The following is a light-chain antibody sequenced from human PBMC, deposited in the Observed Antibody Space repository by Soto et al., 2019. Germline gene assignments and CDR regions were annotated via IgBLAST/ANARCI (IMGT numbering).Light chain of an antibody. CDR2: GNS. Sequence: QSVLTQPPSVSGAPGQRVTISCTGSSSNIGAGYDVHWYQQLPGTAHKLLIYGNSNRPSGVPDRFSGSKSGTSASLAITGLQAEDEADYYCQSYDSSLSVVFGGGTTLTVL. V-gene: IGLV1-40*01. J-gene: IGLJ2*01. CDR3: QSYDSSLSVV. CDR1: SSNIGAGYD.